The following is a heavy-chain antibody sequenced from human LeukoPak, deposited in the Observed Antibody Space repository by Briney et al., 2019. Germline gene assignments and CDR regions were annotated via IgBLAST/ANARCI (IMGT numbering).Heavy chain of an antibody. Sequence: GGSLRLSCAASGFTFSAYSMNWVRQAPGKGPEWISYISSSGSTIYYADSVKGRFTLSRDNAKNSLYLQMNSLRAEDTAVYYCATEGGRQQFLLWGQGTLVTVSS. V-gene: IGHV3-48*04. J-gene: IGHJ4*02. D-gene: IGHD5-24*01. CDR3: ATEGGRQQFLL. CDR2: ISSSGSTI. CDR1: GFTFSAYS.